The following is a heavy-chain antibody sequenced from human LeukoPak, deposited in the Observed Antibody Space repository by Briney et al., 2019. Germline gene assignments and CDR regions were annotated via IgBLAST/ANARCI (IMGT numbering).Heavy chain of an antibody. CDR3: ARDPRPIVVVPAGARYYMDV. J-gene: IGHJ6*03. CDR2: ISSSSSYI. CDR1: GFTFSSYS. D-gene: IGHD2-2*01. Sequence: GGSLRLSCAASGFTFSSYSMNWVRQAPGKGLEWVSSISSSSSYIYYADSVKGRFTIPRDNAKKSLYMQMNSLRTEDTAVYYCARDPRPIVVVPAGARYYMDVWGKGTTVTVSS. V-gene: IGHV3-21*01.